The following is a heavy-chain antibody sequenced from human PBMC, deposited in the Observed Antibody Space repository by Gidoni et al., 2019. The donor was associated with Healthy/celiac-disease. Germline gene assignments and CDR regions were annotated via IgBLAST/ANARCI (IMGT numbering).Heavy chain of an antibody. J-gene: IGHJ5*02. Sequence: QLQLQESGSGLVKPSETLSLTCTVSGGSISSSSYYWGWIRQPPGKGLEWIGSIYYSGSTYYNPSLKSRVTISVDTSKNQFSLKLSSVTAADTAVYYCARDLGQLDYNWFDPWGQGTLVTVSS. D-gene: IGHD3-9*01. V-gene: IGHV4-39*07. CDR3: ARDLGQLDYNWFDP. CDR2: IYYSGST. CDR1: GGSISSSSYY.